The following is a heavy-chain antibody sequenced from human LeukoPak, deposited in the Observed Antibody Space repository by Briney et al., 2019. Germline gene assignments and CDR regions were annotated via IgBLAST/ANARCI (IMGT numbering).Heavy chain of an antibody. CDR3: AKDLGYYHSSGAFDI. J-gene: IGHJ3*02. D-gene: IGHD3-22*01. CDR1: GFTFSSYG. V-gene: IGHV3-33*06. Sequence: GGSLRLSCAASGFTFSSYGMHWVRQAPGRGLEWVAVIWYDGSKKYYADSVKGRFTISRDNSKHTLYLKMNSLRAEDTAVYYCAKDLGYYHSSGAFDIRGQGKIVTVSS. CDR2: IWYDGSKK.